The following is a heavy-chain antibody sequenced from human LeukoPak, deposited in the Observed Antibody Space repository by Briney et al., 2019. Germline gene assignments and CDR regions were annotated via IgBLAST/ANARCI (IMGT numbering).Heavy chain of an antibody. Sequence: MSSETLSLTCGVSGGSISSNNWWSWVRQPPGQGLEWIGEIYHSGSANYNPSLKSRVTISVDKSKNQLSLKLISVTAADTAVYYCARDVGTALVTGDYWGQGTLVTVSS. V-gene: IGHV4-4*02. J-gene: IGHJ4*02. CDR3: ARDVGTALVTGDY. CDR1: GGSISSNNW. D-gene: IGHD5-18*01. CDR2: IYHSGSA.